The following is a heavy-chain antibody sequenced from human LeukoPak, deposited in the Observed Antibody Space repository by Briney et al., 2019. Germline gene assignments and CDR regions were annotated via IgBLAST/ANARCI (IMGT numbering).Heavy chain of an antibody. D-gene: IGHD5-24*01. CDR2: IGRVGYT. V-gene: IGHV3-23*01. CDR1: GFTFSDYS. J-gene: IGHJ6*02. CDR3: VEDRPCDGCMPMDA. Sequence: GGSLRLSCAVSGFTFSDYSMSWVRQVPGKGLEWVSGIGRVGYTYYADSVKGRFTISRDNSKNTVYLQMNSLRAEDTAIYYCVEDRPCDGCMPMDAWGQGTTVTVSS.